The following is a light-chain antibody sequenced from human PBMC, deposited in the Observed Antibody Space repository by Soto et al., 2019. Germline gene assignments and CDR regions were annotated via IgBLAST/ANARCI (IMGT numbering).Light chain of an antibody. V-gene: IGKV1-9*01. CDR1: QGISSF. Sequence: DIQLTQSPSFLSASLGDRVTITCRASQGISSFLAWYQQKPGKVPKLLIYAASTLQGGVPSRFSGSGSGTQFILTISSLQPEDVATYYCQQIHTYPITVGQGTRLEI. CDR2: AAS. J-gene: IGKJ5*01. CDR3: QQIHTYPIT.